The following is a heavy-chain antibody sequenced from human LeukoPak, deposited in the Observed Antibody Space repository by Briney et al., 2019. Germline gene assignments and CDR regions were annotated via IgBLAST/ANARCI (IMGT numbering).Heavy chain of an antibody. J-gene: IGHJ4*02. CDR1: GYTFTGYF. CDR2: INPNNGGT. V-gene: IGHV1-2*02. D-gene: IGHD2-2*01. Sequence: ASVKVSCKASGYTFTGYFMHWVRQAPGQGLEWMGWINPNNGGTKYTQKFQGRVTMTRDTSISTAYMELSRLTSDDTAVCYCARDRYGTNDFDYWGQGTLVTVSS. CDR3: ARDRYGTNDFDY.